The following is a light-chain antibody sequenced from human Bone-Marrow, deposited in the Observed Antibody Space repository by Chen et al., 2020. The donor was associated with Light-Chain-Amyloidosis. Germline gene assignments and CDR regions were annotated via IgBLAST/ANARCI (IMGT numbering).Light chain of an antibody. CDR2: EVS. CDR3: SSYTSIGKVV. J-gene: IGLJ2*01. CDR1: TSDVGGYNY. Sequence: QSVLTQPAPVSGSPGQSITISCTGTTSDVGGYNYVSWYQQYPGKAPKLMISEVSDRPSGVSNRFSGSKSGNTASLTISGLQAEYEADYYCSSYTSIGKVVFGGGTTVTVL. V-gene: IGLV2-14*01.